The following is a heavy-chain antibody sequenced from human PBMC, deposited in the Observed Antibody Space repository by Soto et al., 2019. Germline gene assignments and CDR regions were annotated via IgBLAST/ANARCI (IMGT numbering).Heavy chain of an antibody. Sequence: SATLSLTCTVSGGSISSSGYYWGWIRQSPGKGLEWIGTIFYSGTTYYNPSLESRITISQDTSNNQFSLKLTSVTAADTAVYYCARHYYDSSGYPAPYYHGMDVWGQGXTVTVSS. D-gene: IGHD3-22*01. CDR2: IFYSGTT. CDR1: GGSISSSGYY. CDR3: ARHYYDSSGYPAPYYHGMDV. J-gene: IGHJ6*02. V-gene: IGHV4-39*01.